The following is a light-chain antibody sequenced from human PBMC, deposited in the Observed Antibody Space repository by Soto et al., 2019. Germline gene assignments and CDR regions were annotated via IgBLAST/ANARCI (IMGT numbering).Light chain of an antibody. V-gene: IGKV3-11*01. J-gene: IGKJ1*01. CDR3: QQRTTWPWT. CDR1: QSIFGY. CDR2: DTS. Sequence: EVVLTQSPDTLSLSLGERATLSCRASQSIFGYVIWYQQRPGQAPSLLMYDTSTRPTGTPGRFRGSGSGTDFTLTISSLEPEDFAVYYCQQRTTWPWTFGQGTKVEIK.